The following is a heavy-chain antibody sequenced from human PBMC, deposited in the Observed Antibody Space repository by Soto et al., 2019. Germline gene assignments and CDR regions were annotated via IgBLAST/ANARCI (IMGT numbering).Heavy chain of an antibody. D-gene: IGHD2-2*01. Sequence: PGGSLRLSCAASGFTFSTYAMNWVRQPPGKGLGWVSSISGSGAYTYYADSVQGRFTISRDNSKNTLNLQMNSLRAEDTAVYYCARDRHPYSTKYYFDYWGQGTLVTVSS. CDR1: GFTFSTYA. V-gene: IGHV3-23*01. CDR3: ARDRHPYSTKYYFDY. J-gene: IGHJ4*02. CDR2: ISGSGAYT.